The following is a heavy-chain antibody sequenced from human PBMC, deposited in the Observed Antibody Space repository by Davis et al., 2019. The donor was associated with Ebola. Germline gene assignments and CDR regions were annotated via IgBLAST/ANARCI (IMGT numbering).Heavy chain of an antibody. D-gene: IGHD2-8*02. Sequence: GESLKIPCKDSGNSFTSHWIGWVRQMPGKGLEWMGIIYTGDSDTRYSPSFRGQVTISGDKSIKTAFLQWSSLKASDTAMYYCASLRRTITGMDDAFDIWGQGTMVTVSS. CDR2: IYTGDSDT. CDR1: GNSFTSHW. V-gene: IGHV5-51*01. CDR3: ASLRRTITGMDDAFDI. J-gene: IGHJ3*02.